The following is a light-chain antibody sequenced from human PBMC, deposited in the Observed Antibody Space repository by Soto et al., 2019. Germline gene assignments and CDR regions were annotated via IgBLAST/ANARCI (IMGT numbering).Light chain of an antibody. J-gene: IGKJ2*01. CDR1: QSVSSN. CDR2: ETS. Sequence: ERVMTQSPATLSVSPGERATLSCRASQSVSSNLAWYQQKPGQAPRLLIFETSTRATDIPARFSGGGSGTEFTLTITSLQPEDSAVYWCQQYNQWPHTFGQGPKLEIK. V-gene: IGKV3-15*01. CDR3: QQYNQWPHT.